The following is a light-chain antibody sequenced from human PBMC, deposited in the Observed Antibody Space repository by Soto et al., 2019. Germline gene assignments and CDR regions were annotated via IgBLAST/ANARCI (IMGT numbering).Light chain of an antibody. J-gene: IGKJ4*01. V-gene: IGKV1-9*01. Sequence: DIQLTQSPSFLSASVGDRLTITCRASQGISRYLAWYQHKPGKAPSLLIYSASTLQSGVPSSFSGSGSGTEFTLTISSLQPEDVATYYCQDLSSYRFGGGTKVELK. CDR1: QGISRY. CDR2: SAS. CDR3: QDLSSYR.